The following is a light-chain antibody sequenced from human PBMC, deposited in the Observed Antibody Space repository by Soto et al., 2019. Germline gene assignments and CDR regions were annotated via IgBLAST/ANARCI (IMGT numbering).Light chain of an antibody. CDR2: EVT. V-gene: IGLV2-8*01. Sequence: QSALTQPPSASGSPGQSVTISCTGTSSDVGGYNYVSWYQQHQGKAPKLMIYEVTKRPSGVPDRFSGSKSGNTASLTVSGLQGEDEADYYCSAYTVSRTYVFGTGTKLTVL. CDR1: SSDVGGYNY. J-gene: IGLJ1*01. CDR3: SAYTVSRTYV.